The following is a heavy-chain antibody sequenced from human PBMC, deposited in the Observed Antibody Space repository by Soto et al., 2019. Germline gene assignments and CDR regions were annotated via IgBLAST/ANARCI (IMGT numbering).Heavy chain of an antibody. CDR3: ARDWNDGGYFDY. J-gene: IGHJ4*02. CDR1: GYTFTSYG. V-gene: IGHV1-18*04. Sequence: ASVKVSCKATGYTFTSYGISWVRQAPGQGLEWMGWISAYNGNTNYAQKLQGRVTMTTDTSTSTAYMELRSLRSDDTAVYYCARDWNDGGYFDYWGQGTLVTVSS. D-gene: IGHD1-1*01. CDR2: ISAYNGNT.